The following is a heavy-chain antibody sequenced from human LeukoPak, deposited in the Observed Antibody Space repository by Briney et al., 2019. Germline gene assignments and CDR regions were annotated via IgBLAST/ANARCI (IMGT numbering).Heavy chain of an antibody. J-gene: IGHJ4*02. D-gene: IGHD3-22*01. V-gene: IGHV1-69*04. CDR1: GGSFSSYA. Sequence: ASVKVSCKASGGSFSSYAISWVRQAPGKGLEWMGRIIPILGIANYAQKFQGRVTITADKSTSTAYMELSSLRSEDTAVYYCAREAAYYDSSGYYSDYWGQGTPVTVSS. CDR3: AREAAYYDSSGYYSDY. CDR2: IIPILGIA.